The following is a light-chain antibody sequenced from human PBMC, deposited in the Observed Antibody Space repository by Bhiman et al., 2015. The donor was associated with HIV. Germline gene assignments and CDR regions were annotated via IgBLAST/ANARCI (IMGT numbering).Light chain of an antibody. CDR2: EVI. Sequence: QSALTQPPSASGSPGQSVTISCTGTSSDIGDSDSVSWYQQRPGKAPKLMIYEVIKRPSGVPDRFSGSKSGNTASLTVSGLQAEDEADYYCSSYTISSTYVFGTGTKVTVL. CDR3: SSYTISSTYV. J-gene: IGLJ1*01. CDR1: SSDIGDSDS. V-gene: IGLV2-8*01.